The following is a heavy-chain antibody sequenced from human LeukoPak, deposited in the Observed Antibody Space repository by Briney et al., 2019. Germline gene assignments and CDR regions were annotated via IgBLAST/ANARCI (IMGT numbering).Heavy chain of an antibody. CDR1: GGSISSYY. J-gene: IGHJ4*02. CDR3: ARGPSGYQDY. Sequence: SETLSLTCTVSGGSISSYYWSWIRQPPGKGLEWIGYIYYSGSTNYNPSLKSRVTISVDTSKNQFSLKLSSVTAADTAVYYCARGPSGYQDYWGQGTLATVSS. CDR2: IYYSGST. D-gene: IGHD3-22*01. V-gene: IGHV4-59*01.